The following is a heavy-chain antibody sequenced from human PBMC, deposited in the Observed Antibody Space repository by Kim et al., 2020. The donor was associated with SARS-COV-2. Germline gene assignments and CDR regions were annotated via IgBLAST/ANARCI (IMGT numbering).Heavy chain of an antibody. CDR3: AREPTGTVFDY. J-gene: IGHJ4*02. D-gene: IGHD1-1*01. V-gene: IGHV3-33*01. Sequence: YYADSVKGRFTISRDNSKNTLYLQMNSLRAEDTAVYYCAREPTGTVFDYWGQGTLVTVSS.